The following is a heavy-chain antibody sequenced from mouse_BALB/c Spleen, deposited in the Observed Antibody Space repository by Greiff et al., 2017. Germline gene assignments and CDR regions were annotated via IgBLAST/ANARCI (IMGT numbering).Heavy chain of an antibody. CDR2: IDPANGNT. D-gene: IGHD1-1*01. Sequence: VQLQQSGAELVKPGASVKLSCTASGFNIKDTYMHWVKQRPEQGLEWIGRIDPANGNTKYDPKFQGKATITADTSSNTAYLQLSSLTSEDTAVYYCARSEGSSYYAMDYWGQGTSVTVSS. J-gene: IGHJ4*01. CDR3: ARSEGSSYYAMDY. V-gene: IGHV14-3*02. CDR1: GFNIKDTY.